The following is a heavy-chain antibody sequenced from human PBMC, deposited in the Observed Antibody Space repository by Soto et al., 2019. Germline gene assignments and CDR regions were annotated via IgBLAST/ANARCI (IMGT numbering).Heavy chain of an antibody. J-gene: IGHJ4*02. D-gene: IGHD2-8*01. CDR2: IYYSGST. Sequence: SETLSLTCTVSGGSISSGGYYWSWIRQHPGKGLEWIGYIYYSGSTYYNPSLKSRVTISVDTSKNQFSLKLSSVTAADTAVYYCARGQRGMLYGDYWGQGTLVTVSS. CDR3: ARGQRGMLYGDY. CDR1: GGSISSGGYY. V-gene: IGHV4-31*03.